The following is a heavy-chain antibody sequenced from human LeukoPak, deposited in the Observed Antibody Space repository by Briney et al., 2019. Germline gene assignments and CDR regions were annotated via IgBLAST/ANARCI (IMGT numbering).Heavy chain of an antibody. Sequence: GGTLRLSCAASGFTFSSYGMSWVRQAPGKGLEWVSAISGSGGSTYYADSVKGRFTISRDNSKNTLYLQMNSLRAEDTAVYYCAKDPQGTVTTVYWGQGTLVTVSS. CDR3: AKDPQGTVTTVY. CDR1: GFTFSSYG. J-gene: IGHJ4*02. V-gene: IGHV3-23*01. D-gene: IGHD4-17*01. CDR2: ISGSGGST.